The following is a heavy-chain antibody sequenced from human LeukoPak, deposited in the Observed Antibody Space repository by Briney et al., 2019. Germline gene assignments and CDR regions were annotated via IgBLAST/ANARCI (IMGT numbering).Heavy chain of an antibody. CDR3: ARDVDGSGSYPPRFDY. D-gene: IGHD3-10*01. J-gene: IGHJ4*02. CDR1: GGSFSGYS. CDR2: INHSGSA. Sequence: PSETLSLTCAVSGGSFSGYSWSWIRQPPGKGLEWIGEINHSGSAHYNPSLKSRVTISVDTSKNQFSLKLSSVTAADTAVYYCARDVDGSGSYPPRFDYWGQGTLVTVSS. V-gene: IGHV4-34*01.